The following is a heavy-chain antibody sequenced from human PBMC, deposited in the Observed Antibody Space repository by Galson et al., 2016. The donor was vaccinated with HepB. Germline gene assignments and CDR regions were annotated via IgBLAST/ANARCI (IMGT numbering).Heavy chain of an antibody. CDR2: ISYDGRTN. CDR1: GFNFGSYA. D-gene: IGHD3-3*01. Sequence: SLRLSCAASGFNFGSYAMTWVRQAPGKGLAWVASISYDGRTNYYADSVKGRFTISRDNSEGALDLQMSGLRAEDTAQYYCAKSRLRFLGWGTHGMDVWGQGTTVTVSS. V-gene: IGHV3-30*18. J-gene: IGHJ6*02. CDR3: AKSRLRFLGWGTHGMDV.